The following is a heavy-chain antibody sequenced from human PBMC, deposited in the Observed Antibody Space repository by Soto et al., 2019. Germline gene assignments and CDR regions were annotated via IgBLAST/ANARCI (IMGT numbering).Heavy chain of an antibody. J-gene: IGHJ6*02. CDR3: ARGNSIDYYYYVMDV. D-gene: IGHD4-4*01. CDR1: GFAFGRYD. V-gene: IGHV3-30*04. Sequence: GGSLRLSCAASGFAFGRYDIHWVRQAPGRGLEWVAVISYDGRNRYYADSVKGRFTTSRDNSKNTLFLQVSSLRGEDRAVYYCARGNSIDYYYYVMDVWGQGTTVTVSS. CDR2: ISYDGRNR.